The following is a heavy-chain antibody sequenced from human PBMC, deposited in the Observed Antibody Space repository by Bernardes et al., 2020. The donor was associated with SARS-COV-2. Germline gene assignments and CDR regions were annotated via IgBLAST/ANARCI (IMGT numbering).Heavy chain of an antibody. Sequence: LSLTCTVSGGSMSDHYWTWIRQPPGKGLEWIGHIYKSGNTNYNPSLKSRITISVDTSKNHFSLKLSSVTAADTAVYFCARDLGLFDAFDIWGQGTMVTVSS. CDR1: GGSMSDHY. V-gene: IGHV4-59*11. D-gene: IGHD6-25*01. J-gene: IGHJ3*02. CDR2: IYKSGNT. CDR3: ARDLGLFDAFDI.